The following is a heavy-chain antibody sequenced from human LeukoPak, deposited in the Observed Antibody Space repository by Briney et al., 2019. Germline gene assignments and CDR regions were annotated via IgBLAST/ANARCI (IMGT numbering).Heavy chain of an antibody. V-gene: IGHV4-4*09. CDR1: GGSITSYY. J-gene: IGHJ4*02. CDR3: ASSPLRDYTYGYARNFAS. Sequence: SETLSLTCTVSGGSITSYYWNWIRQAPGKGLEWIGNIHTSGTTLYNPSLRSRATISVDTSRSQFTLSLSSVPAADTAAYFCASSPLRDYTYGYARNFASWGQGTLLTVSS. D-gene: IGHD5-18*01. CDR2: IHTSGTT.